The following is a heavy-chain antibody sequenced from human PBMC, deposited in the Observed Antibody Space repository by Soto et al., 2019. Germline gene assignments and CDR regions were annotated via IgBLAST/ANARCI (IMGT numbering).Heavy chain of an antibody. D-gene: IGHD6-19*01. V-gene: IGHV1-2*02. J-gene: IGHJ4*02. CDR3: ARAYTSGWYFFGY. CDR1: GYSFTGYY. Sequence: ASVKVSCKASGYSFTGYYVHWVRQAPGQGLEYMGWINPNNGGTNYAQRFQGRVTMTRDTSISTAYMELNRLRSDDTAVYYCARAYTSGWYFFGYWGQGTLVTVS. CDR2: INPNNGGT.